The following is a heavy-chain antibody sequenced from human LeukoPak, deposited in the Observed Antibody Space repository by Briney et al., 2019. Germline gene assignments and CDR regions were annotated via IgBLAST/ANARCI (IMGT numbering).Heavy chain of an antibody. CDR3: AKSLLTTATGTGRAFDI. CDR2: IYSGGST. CDR1: GFTVSSNY. V-gene: IGHV3-66*01. Sequence: GGSLRLSCAASGFTVSSNYMSWVRQAPGKGLEWVSVIYSGGSTYYADSVKGRFTISRDNSKNTLYLQMNSLRAEDSAECYCAKSLLTTATGTGRAFDIWGQGTMVTVSA. D-gene: IGHD1-1*01. J-gene: IGHJ3*02.